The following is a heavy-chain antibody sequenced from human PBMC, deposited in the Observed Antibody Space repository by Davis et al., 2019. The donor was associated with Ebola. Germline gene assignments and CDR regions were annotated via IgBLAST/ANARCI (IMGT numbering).Heavy chain of an antibody. V-gene: IGHV1-3*01. CDR2: VHGGNGNT. CDR1: GFILTNYA. J-gene: IGHJ4*02. CDR3: ARDRGGDYSFEY. D-gene: IGHD3-10*01. Sequence: ASVKVSCKASGFILTNYAIHWVRQAPGQRLEWMGWVHGGNGNTKYSQRFQGRVTITTDTSASTAYMELSSLRSEDTSVYYCARDRGGDYSFEYWGQGTLVTVSS.